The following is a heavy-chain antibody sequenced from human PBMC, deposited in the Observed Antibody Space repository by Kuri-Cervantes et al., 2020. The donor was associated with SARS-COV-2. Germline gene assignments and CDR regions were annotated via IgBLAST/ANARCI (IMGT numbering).Heavy chain of an antibody. CDR2: ISGSGSST. J-gene: IGHJ4*02. V-gene: IGHV3-23*01. Sequence: GGSLRLSCAASGLTFSSYAMSWVRQAPGKGLEWVSAISGSGSSTYHADSVKGRFTISRDNSKNTLYLQMNSLRAEDTAVYYCARPYSGSYLTHIDYWGQGTLVTVSS. CDR3: ARPYSGSYLTHIDY. D-gene: IGHD1-26*01. CDR1: GLTFSSYA.